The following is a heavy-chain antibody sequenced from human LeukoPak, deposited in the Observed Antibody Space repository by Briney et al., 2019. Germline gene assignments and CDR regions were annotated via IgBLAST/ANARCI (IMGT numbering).Heavy chain of an antibody. J-gene: IGHJ4*02. D-gene: IGHD3-22*01. V-gene: IGHV1-8*01. CDR3: ASFGYYDSSGYYYTLDY. Sequence: ASVKVSCKASGYTFTSYDINWVRQATGQGLEWMGWMNPNSGNTGYAQKFQGRVTMTRNTSISTAYMELSSLRSEDTAVYYRASFGYYDSSGYYYTLDYWGQGTLVTVSS. CDR1: GYTFTSYD. CDR2: MNPNSGNT.